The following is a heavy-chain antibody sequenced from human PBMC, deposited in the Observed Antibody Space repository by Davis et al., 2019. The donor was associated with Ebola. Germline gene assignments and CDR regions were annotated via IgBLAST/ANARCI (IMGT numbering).Heavy chain of an antibody. CDR1: GFTFSSYS. Sequence: GGSLRLSCAASGFTFSSYSMNWVRQAPGKGLEWVSSISSSSSYIYYADSVKGRFTISRDNAKNSLYLQMNSLRAEDMAVYYCARDSSNLSRFDPWGQGTLVTVSS. CDR3: ARDSSNLSRFDP. D-gene: IGHD1-14*01. J-gene: IGHJ5*02. CDR2: ISSSSSYI. V-gene: IGHV3-21*01.